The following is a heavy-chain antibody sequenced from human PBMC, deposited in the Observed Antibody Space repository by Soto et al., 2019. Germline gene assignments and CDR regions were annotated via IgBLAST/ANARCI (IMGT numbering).Heavy chain of an antibody. CDR2: IYYSGST. Sequence: QVQLQESGPGLVKPSQTLSLTCTVSGGSISSGGYYWSWIRQHPGKGLEWIGYIYYSGSTYYNPSLKGRVTISVDTSKNQFSLKLSSVTAADTAVYYCARAYCGGDCYRPGRQSWYFDLWGRGTLVTVSS. V-gene: IGHV4-31*03. CDR3: ARAYCGGDCYRPGRQSWYFDL. J-gene: IGHJ2*01. CDR1: GGSISSGGYY. D-gene: IGHD2-21*02.